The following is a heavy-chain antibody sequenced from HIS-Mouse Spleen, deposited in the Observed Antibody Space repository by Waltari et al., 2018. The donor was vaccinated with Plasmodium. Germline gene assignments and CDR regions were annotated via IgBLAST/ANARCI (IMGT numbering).Heavy chain of an antibody. J-gene: IGHJ2*01. D-gene: IGHD3-9*01. V-gene: IGHV3-21*01. CDR2: ISSSSRYI. CDR1: VFSFSSSS. Sequence: EVQLVESGGGLVKPGGSLRLSCEASVFSFSSSSMNWVRQAPGKGLDWVSSISSSSRYIYYADSVKGRFTISRDNAKNSLYLQMNSLRAEDTAVYYCAREDILTAYYNDYWYFDLWGRGTLVTVSS. CDR3: AREDILTAYYNDYWYFDL.